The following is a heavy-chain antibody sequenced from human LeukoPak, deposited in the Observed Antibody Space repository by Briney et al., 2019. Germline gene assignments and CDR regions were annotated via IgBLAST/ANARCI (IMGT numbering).Heavy chain of an antibody. CDR1: GYIFSTYG. V-gene: IGHV3-30*18. Sequence: GGSLRLSCAASGYIFSTYGMHWVRQAPGKGPQWVAVISYDGSNKYYADSVKGQFTISRDNSKNTLYLQMNSLRAEDTAVYYCAKAPAYCGGDCFPFMDVWGQGTTVTVSS. J-gene: IGHJ6*02. CDR3: AKAPAYCGGDCFPFMDV. CDR2: ISYDGSNK. D-gene: IGHD2-21*02.